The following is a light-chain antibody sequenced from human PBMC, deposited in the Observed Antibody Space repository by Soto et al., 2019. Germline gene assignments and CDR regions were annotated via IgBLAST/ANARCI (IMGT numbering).Light chain of an antibody. CDR3: QQYGSSPLT. J-gene: IGKJ1*01. V-gene: IGKV3-20*01. CDR2: GAS. CDR1: QSVSSSY. Sequence: EIVLTQSPGTLSLSPGERATLSCRASQSVSSSYLAWYQQKPGQAPRVLIDGASSRTTGIPDRFSGSGSGTDFTLTISRLEHEDFTVYYCQQYGSSPLTFGQGTKVEIK.